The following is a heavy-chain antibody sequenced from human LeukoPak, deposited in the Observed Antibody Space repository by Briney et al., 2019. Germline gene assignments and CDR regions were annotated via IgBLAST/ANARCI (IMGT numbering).Heavy chain of an antibody. J-gene: IGHJ4*02. Sequence: ASVKVSCKASGYTFTGYYMHWVRQAPGQGLEWMGWINPNSGGTNYAQKFQGRVTMTRDTSISTAYMELSRLRSGDTAVYYCARAGYCTNGVCSLFDYWGQGTLVTVSS. CDR3: ARAGYCTNGVCSLFDY. CDR1: GYTFTGYY. V-gene: IGHV1-2*02. D-gene: IGHD2-8*01. CDR2: INPNSGGT.